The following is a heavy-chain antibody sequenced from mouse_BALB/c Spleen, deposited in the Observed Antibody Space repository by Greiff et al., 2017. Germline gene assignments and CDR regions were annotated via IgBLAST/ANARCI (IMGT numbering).Heavy chain of an antibody. J-gene: IGHJ1*01. D-gene: IGHD1-1*01. CDR3: ARGGYYGSSYGGYFDV. CDR2: ISSGSSTI. Sequence: EVQRVESGGGLVQPGGSRKLSCAASGFTFSSFGMHWVRQAPEKGLEWVAYISSGSSTIYYADTVKGRFTISRDNPKNTLFLQMTSLRSEDTAMYYCARGGYYGSSYGGYFDVWGAGTTVTVSS. V-gene: IGHV5-17*02. CDR1: GFTFSSFG.